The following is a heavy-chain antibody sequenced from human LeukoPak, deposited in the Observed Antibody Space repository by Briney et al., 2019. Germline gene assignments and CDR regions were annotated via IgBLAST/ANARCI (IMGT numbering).Heavy chain of an antibody. CDR1: GGTFSSYA. CDR2: IIPILGIA. D-gene: IGHD6-13*01. J-gene: IGHJ5*02. V-gene: IGHV1-69*04. Sequence: ASVKVSCKASGGTFSSYAISWVRQAPGQGLEWMGRIIPILGIANYAQKFQGRVTITADKSTSTAYMELGSLRSEDTAVYYCAREDSSSWYVWFDPWGQGTLVTVSS. CDR3: AREDSSSWYVWFDP.